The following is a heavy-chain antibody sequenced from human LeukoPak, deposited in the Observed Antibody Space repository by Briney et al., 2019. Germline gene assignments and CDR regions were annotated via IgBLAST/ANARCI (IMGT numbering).Heavy chain of an antibody. CDR3: ARGYSMATVFDY. D-gene: IGHD4-11*01. V-gene: IGHV4-61*08. Sequence: SETLSLTCSVSGDSISSRDYYWSWIRQPPGKGLEWIGYIYYSGSTNYNPSPKSRVTISVETSKNQFSLKLSSVTAADTAVYYCARGYSMATVFDYWGQGTLVTVSS. CDR2: IYYSGST. CDR1: GDSISSRDYY. J-gene: IGHJ4*02.